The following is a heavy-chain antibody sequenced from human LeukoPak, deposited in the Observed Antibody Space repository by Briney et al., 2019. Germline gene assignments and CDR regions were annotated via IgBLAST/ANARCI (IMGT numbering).Heavy chain of an antibody. CDR2: LYYSGST. CDR1: GDSISSYY. J-gene: IGHJ5*02. CDR3: ARSVYCSRGSCYRGFNWFDP. Sequence: SDTLSLTCTVSGDSISSYYWSWIRQPPEKGPAGLGYLYYSGSTNYNPSLKSRVTISVDTSKNQFSLKLSSVTAADTAVYYCARSVYCSRGSCYRGFNWFDPWSQGTLVTVSS. D-gene: IGHD2-15*01. V-gene: IGHV4-59*08.